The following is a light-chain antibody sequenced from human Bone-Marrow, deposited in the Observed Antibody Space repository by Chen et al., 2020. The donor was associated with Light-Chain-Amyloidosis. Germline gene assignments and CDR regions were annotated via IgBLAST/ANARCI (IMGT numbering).Light chain of an antibody. J-gene: IGKJ4*01. CDR1: QTISRNY. CDR2: GSS. Sequence: EIVLTQSPGTLSLSPGEGANLSCRASQTISRNYLTWYQQKLGQAPRLLIYGSSSRATGIPDRFTGSGSGTDFTLTINRLEPDDFAMYYCQQYGTSPLTFGVGTKVEIK. V-gene: IGKV3-20*01. CDR3: QQYGTSPLT.